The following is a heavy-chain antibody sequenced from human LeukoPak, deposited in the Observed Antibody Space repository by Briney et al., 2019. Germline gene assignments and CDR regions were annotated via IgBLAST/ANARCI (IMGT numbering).Heavy chain of an antibody. CDR3: ARSPLGIKDYYYYMDV. CDR2: IIPIFGTA. J-gene: IGHJ6*03. V-gene: IGHV1-69*06. D-gene: IGHD3-9*01. Sequence: GASVKVSCKASGGTFSSYAISWVRQAPGQGLEWMGGIIPIFGTANYAQKFQGRVTITADKSTSTAYMELSSLRSEDTAVYYCARSPLGIKDYYYYMDVWGKGTTVTVSS. CDR1: GGTFSSYA.